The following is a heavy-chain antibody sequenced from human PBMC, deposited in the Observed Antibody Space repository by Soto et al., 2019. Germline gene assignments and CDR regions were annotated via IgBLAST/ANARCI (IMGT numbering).Heavy chain of an antibody. D-gene: IGHD5-12*01. CDR2: ISGSGGST. V-gene: IGHV3-23*01. J-gene: IGHJ4*02. CDR3: AKAQYSGYDISLNLDS. CDR1: GFTFSSYA. Sequence: EVRLLESGGGLVQPGGSLRLSCAASGFTFSSYAMNWVRQVPGKGLEWVSGISGSGGSTYYADSVKGRFTSSRDTSKNTLYLQMNSLRAEDTAVYYCAKAQYSGYDISLNLDSRGQGTLVTVSS.